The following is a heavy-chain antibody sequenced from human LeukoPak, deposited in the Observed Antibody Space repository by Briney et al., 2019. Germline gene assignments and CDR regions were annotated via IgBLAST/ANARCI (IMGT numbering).Heavy chain of an antibody. D-gene: IGHD6-13*01. CDR2: ISYDGSNK. J-gene: IGHJ3*02. Sequence: PGGSLRLSCAASGFTFSSYSMHWVRQAPGKGLEWVAVISYDGSNKYYADSVKGRFTISRDNSKNTLYLQMNSLRAEDTAVYYCAKDREGRRSSSWYYGAFDIWGQGTMVTVSS. V-gene: IGHV3-30*18. CDR3: AKDREGRRSSSWYYGAFDI. CDR1: GFTFSSYS.